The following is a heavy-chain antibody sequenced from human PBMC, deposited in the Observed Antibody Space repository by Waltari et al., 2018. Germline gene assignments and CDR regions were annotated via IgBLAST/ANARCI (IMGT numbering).Heavy chain of an antibody. Sequence: EVQLVESGGGLVQPGGSLRLSCAASGFTFSSYWMHWVRQTPGKGLLWVSRIKREGSSTDYADSVKGRFTISRDNAKNTLYLQMDSLRGEDKAVYYCARGTQLNGYGDYGPDYWGQGTLVTVSS. CDR2: IKREGSST. D-gene: IGHD4-17*01. V-gene: IGHV3-74*01. J-gene: IGHJ4*02. CDR3: ARGTQLNGYGDYGPDY. CDR1: GFTFSSYW.